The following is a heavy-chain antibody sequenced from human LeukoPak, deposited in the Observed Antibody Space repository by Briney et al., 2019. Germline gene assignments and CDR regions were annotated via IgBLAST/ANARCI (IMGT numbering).Heavy chain of an antibody. J-gene: IGHJ4*02. Sequence: GGSLRLSCAASGFTFSSYAMHWVRQAPGKGLEWVAVISYDGSNKYYADSVKGRFTISRDNSKSTLYLQMNSLRAEDTAVYYCARDNYDSSGYFDYWGQGTLVTVSS. D-gene: IGHD3-22*01. CDR3: ARDNYDSSGYFDY. CDR1: GFTFSSYA. CDR2: ISYDGSNK. V-gene: IGHV3-30*04.